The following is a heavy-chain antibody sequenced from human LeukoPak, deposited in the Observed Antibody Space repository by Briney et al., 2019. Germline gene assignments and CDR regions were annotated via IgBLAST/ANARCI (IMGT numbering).Heavy chain of an antibody. J-gene: IGHJ5*02. Sequence: ASVKVSCKVSGYTLTELSMHWVRQAPGKGLEWMGGFDPEDGETIYAQKFQGRVTMTTDTSTSTAYMEMRSLRFDYTAVYYCSREGTYTSSWYVGWFDPWGQGTLVTVSS. CDR3: SREGTYTSSWYVGWFDP. V-gene: IGHV1-24*01. CDR1: GYTLTELS. D-gene: IGHD6-13*01. CDR2: FDPEDGET.